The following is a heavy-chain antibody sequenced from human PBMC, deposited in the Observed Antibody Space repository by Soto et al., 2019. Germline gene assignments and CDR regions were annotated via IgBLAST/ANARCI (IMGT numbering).Heavy chain of an antibody. Sequence: SETLSLTCAVYGGSFSGYYWSWIRQPPGKGLEWIGEINHSGSTNYNPSLKSRVTISVDTSKNQFSLKLSSVTAADTAVYYCAREGITVTRRYFDYWGQGTLVTVSS. CDR1: GGSFSGYY. V-gene: IGHV4-34*01. CDR2: INHSGST. CDR3: AREGITVTRRYFDY. D-gene: IGHD4-17*01. J-gene: IGHJ4*02.